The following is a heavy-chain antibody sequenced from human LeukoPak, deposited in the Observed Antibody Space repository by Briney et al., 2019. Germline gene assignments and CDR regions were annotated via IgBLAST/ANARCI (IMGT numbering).Heavy chain of an antibody. CDR2: INPNSDGT. Sequence: ASVKVSCKTSGYTFTGYYMHWVRQAPGQGLEWMGWINPNSDGTNYVQKFQGWVTMTRDTSISTAYMELSRLRSDDTAVYYCARGPYPTLEMATPDVWYFDYWGQGTLVTVSS. CDR3: ARGPYPTLEMATPDVWYFDY. CDR1: GYTFTGYY. J-gene: IGHJ4*02. V-gene: IGHV1-2*04. D-gene: IGHD5-24*01.